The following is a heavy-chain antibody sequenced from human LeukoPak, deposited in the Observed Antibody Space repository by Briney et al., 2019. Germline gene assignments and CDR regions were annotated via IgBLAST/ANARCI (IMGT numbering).Heavy chain of an antibody. CDR1: AFTFSNYA. CDR2: VSGRDDST. Sequence: GGSLRLSCAASAFTFSNYAMYWVRQAPGKGLEWVSAVSGRDDSTYYADSVKGRFTISRDTSKNTLYLQMNSLRAEDTAVYYCAKWGDYDILTGYYDPDYWGQGTLVTVSS. J-gene: IGHJ4*02. D-gene: IGHD3-9*01. CDR3: AKWGDYDILTGYYDPDY. V-gene: IGHV3-23*01.